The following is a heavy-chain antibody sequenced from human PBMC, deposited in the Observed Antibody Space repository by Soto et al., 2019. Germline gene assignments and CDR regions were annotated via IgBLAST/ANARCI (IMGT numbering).Heavy chain of an antibody. D-gene: IGHD1-26*01. CDR1: GFTFSNAW. J-gene: IGHJ6*02. Sequence: EVQLVESGGGLVKPGGSLRLSCAASGFTFSNAWMNWVRQAPGKGLEWVGRIKSKTDGGTTDYAAPVKGRFTISRDDSKNTLYLQMNSLKTEDTAVYYCTTDEWELPPGGGNYYGMDVWGQGTTVTVSS. V-gene: IGHV3-15*07. CDR3: TTDEWELPPGGGNYYGMDV. CDR2: IKSKTDGGTT.